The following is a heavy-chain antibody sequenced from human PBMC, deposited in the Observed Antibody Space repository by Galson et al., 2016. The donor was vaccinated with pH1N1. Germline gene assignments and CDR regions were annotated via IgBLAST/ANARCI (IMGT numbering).Heavy chain of an antibody. CDR2: ISSSGNTI. CDR3: ARDQANYDFLIGYQGKTYYSYGRDV. V-gene: IGHV3-48*03. J-gene: IGHJ6*02. D-gene: IGHD3-3*01. Sequence: SLRLSCAASGFTFSSYEMNWVRQAPGKGLEWVSYISSSGNTIYYADSVKGRFTISRDNAKNSLYLQMNSLRAEDTALYYCARDQANYDFLIGYQGKTYYSYGRDVWGQGTTVTVSS. CDR1: GFTFSSYE.